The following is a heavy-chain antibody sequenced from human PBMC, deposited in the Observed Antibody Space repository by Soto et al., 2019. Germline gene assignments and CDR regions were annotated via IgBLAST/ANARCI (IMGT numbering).Heavy chain of an antibody. Sequence: GGSLRLSCAASGFTFSSYAMSWVRLAPGKGLEWVSAISGSGDSTYYADSVKGRFTISRDISKNTLYLQVNSLRAEDTAIYYCAKFWPRATYYRDYYYGMDVWGQGTTVTVSS. J-gene: IGHJ6*02. V-gene: IGHV3-23*01. CDR2: ISGSGDST. D-gene: IGHD1-26*01. CDR3: AKFWPRATYYRDYYYGMDV. CDR1: GFTFSSYA.